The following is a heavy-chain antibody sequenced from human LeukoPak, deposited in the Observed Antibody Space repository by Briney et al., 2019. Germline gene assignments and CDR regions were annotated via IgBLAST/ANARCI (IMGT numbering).Heavy chain of an antibody. Sequence: GGSLRLSCAASGFTFSSYSMNWVRQAPGKGLEWVSYISSSSSTIYYADSVKGRFTISRDNAKNSLYLQMNSLRAEDTAVYYCATRDLICCSGGSCYGGGFDPWGQGTLVTVSS. J-gene: IGHJ5*02. V-gene: IGHV3-48*01. CDR1: GFTFSSYS. CDR2: ISSSSSTI. CDR3: ATRDLICCSGGSCYGGGFDP. D-gene: IGHD2-15*01.